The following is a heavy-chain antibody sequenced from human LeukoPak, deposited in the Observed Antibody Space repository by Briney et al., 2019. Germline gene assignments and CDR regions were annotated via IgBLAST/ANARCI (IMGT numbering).Heavy chain of an antibody. V-gene: IGHV3-21*01. CDR2: ISTSGSSR. D-gene: IGHD2-21*01. J-gene: IGHJ4*02. CDR3: ARDLGVISALDY. Sequence: PGGSLRLSCAASGFTFSNAWMSWVRQAPGKGLEWVSAISTSGSSRYYADSLKGRFTISRDNAKNSLSLQMNNLRAEDTALYYCARDLGVISALDYWGQGILVTVSS. CDR1: GFTFSNAW.